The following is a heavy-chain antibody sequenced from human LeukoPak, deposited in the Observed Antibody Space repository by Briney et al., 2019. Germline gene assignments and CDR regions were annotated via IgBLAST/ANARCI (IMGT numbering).Heavy chain of an antibody. CDR2: INPNSGGT. CDR3: ARSALAVAGTDY. D-gene: IGHD6-19*01. V-gene: IGHV1-2*02. Sequence: ASVKVSCKASGYTFTGYYMHWVRQAPGQGPEWMGWINPNSGGTNYAQKFQGRVTMTRDTSISTAYMELSRLRSDDTAVYYCARSALAVAGTDYWGQGTLVTVSS. J-gene: IGHJ4*02. CDR1: GYTFTGYY.